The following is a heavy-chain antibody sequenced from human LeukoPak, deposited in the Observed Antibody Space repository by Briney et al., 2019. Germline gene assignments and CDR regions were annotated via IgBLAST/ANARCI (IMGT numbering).Heavy chain of an antibody. CDR3: AAQPLYSSSWYPYFDY. Sequence: SETLSLTCTVSGGSISSYYWSWIRQPPGKGLEWIGYIYYSGSTNYNPSLKSRVTISVDTSKNQFSLKLSSVTAADTAVYYCAAQPLYSSSWYPYFDYWGQGTLVTVSS. J-gene: IGHJ4*02. CDR1: GGSISSYY. CDR2: IYYSGST. D-gene: IGHD6-13*01. V-gene: IGHV4-59*01.